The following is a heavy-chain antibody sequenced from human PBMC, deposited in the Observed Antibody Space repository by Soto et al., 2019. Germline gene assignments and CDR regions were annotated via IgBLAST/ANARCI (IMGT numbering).Heavy chain of an antibody. CDR3: ARERSAMVTGIDY. V-gene: IGHV3-11*05. D-gene: IGHD5-18*01. J-gene: IGHJ4*02. CDR1: GFTFSDYY. Sequence: QVQLVESGGGLVKPGGSLRLSCAASGFTFSDYYMSWIRQAPGKGLEWVSYISSSSSYTNYADSVKGRFTISRDNAKNSLYLQMNSLRAEDTAVYYCARERSAMVTGIDYWGQGTLVTVSS. CDR2: ISSSSSYT.